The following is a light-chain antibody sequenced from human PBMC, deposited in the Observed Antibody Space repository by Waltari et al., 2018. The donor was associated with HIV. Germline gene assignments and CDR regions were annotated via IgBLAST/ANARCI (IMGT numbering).Light chain of an antibody. CDR3: AAWDDSRNAHVV. J-gene: IGLJ2*01. V-gene: IGLV1-44*01. CDR2: SSN. CDR1: NSNIGSNS. Sequence: QSVLTQPPSASGPPGQRVTISCSGSNSNIGSNSVNWYQQLPGTAPKLLIYSSNQRPLGVPDRFSGSKSGTSASLAISGLQSEDEADYYCAAWDDSRNAHVVFGGGTKLTVL.